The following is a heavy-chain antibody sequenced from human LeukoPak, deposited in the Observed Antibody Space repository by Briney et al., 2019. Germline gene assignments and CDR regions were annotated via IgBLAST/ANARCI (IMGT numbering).Heavy chain of an antibody. D-gene: IGHD5-18*01. J-gene: IGHJ5*02. Sequence: ASVKVSCKASGYTFTGYYMHWVRQAPGQGLEWMGWINPNSGGTNYAQKFQGRVTMTRDTSISTAYMELSRLRSDDTAVYYCARPLNHVDTVMFTWGQGPRVTVSS. V-gene: IGHV1-2*02. CDR3: ARPLNHVDTVMFT. CDR1: GYTFTGYY. CDR2: INPNSGGT.